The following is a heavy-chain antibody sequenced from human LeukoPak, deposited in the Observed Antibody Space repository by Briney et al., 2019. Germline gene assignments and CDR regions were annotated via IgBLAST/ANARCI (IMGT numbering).Heavy chain of an antibody. CDR2: IYYSGRT. D-gene: IGHD4-17*01. Sequence: PSEALSLTCTVSGDSIISGDYYWSWIRQPAGKGLEWIGSIYYSGRTYYNPSLKGRVTISVDTSKNQFSLKLSSVTAADTAVYYCARLSATVTIRHTPYYMDVWGNGTTVTISS. J-gene: IGHJ6*03. CDR1: GDSIISGDYY. V-gene: IGHV4-39*07. CDR3: ARLSATVTIRHTPYYMDV.